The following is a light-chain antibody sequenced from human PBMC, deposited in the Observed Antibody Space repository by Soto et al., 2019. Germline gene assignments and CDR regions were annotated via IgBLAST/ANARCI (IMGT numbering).Light chain of an antibody. V-gene: IGKV3-20*01. CDR2: GAS. CDR3: QQSYSTPIT. Sequence: EIVLTQSPGTLSLSPGEIATLSCRASQSVSSSYLAWYQQKPGQAPRLLIYGASSRATGIPDRFSGSGSGTDFTLTISRLEPEDFAVYYCQQSYSTPITFGQGTRLEIK. J-gene: IGKJ5*01. CDR1: QSVSSSY.